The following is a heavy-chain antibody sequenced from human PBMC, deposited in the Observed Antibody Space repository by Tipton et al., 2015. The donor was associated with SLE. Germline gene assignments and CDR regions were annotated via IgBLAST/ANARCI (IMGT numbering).Heavy chain of an antibody. V-gene: IGHV4-39*07. CDR2: IYYSGST. Sequence: TLSLTCTVSGGSISSSSYYWGWIRQPPGKGLEWIGSIYYSGSTNYNPSLKSRVTISVDTSKNQFSLKLSSVTAADTVVYYCARPCGSYRYDAFDIWGQGTMVTVSS. J-gene: IGHJ3*02. CDR1: GGSISSSSYY. CDR3: ARPCGSYRYDAFDI. D-gene: IGHD1-26*01.